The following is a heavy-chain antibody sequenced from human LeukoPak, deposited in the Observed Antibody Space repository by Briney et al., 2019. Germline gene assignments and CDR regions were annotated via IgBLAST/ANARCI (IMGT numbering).Heavy chain of an antibody. D-gene: IGHD6-13*01. Sequence: GGSLRLSCAASGFTFSRYAMNWVRQVPGKGLEWVSVISGSGGRTYYADSVKGRFTISRDNSKNTLFLQMNSLRAEDTAVYYCARGSVAAVVTFIDFWGQGTLVTVSS. CDR1: GFTFSRYA. V-gene: IGHV3-23*01. CDR2: ISGSGGRT. CDR3: ARGSVAAVVTFIDF. J-gene: IGHJ4*02.